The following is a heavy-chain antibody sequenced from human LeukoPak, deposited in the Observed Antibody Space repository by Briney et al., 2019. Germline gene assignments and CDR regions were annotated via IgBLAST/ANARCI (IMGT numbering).Heavy chain of an antibody. J-gene: IGHJ6*04. V-gene: IGHV3-11*04. CDR3: ARDLGGIVVVPAAPDV. CDR2: ISSSGSTI. D-gene: IGHD2-2*01. CDR1: GFTFSDYY. Sequence: GGSLRLSCAASGFTFSDYYMSWIRQAPGKGLEWVSYISSSGSTIYYADSVKGRFTISRDNAKNSLYLQMNSLRAEDTAVYYCARDLGGIVVVPAAPDVWGKGTTVTVSS.